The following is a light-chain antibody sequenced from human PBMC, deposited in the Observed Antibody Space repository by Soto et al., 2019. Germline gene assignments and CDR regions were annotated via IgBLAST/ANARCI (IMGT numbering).Light chain of an antibody. J-gene: IGKJ1*01. Sequence: EIVMTQSPATLSVSPGKTATLSCRASQSVHSTLAWYQQKCGQAPRVLIYGASTRATGIPARFSGSGSGTEFTLTISSLQSEDFAVYYCQQDNNWPRTFGQGTKVDIK. CDR3: QQDNNWPRT. CDR2: GAS. V-gene: IGKV3-15*01. CDR1: QSVHST.